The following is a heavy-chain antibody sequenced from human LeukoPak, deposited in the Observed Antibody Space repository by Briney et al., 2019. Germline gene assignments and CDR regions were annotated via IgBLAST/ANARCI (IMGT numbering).Heavy chain of an antibody. CDR2: IYHSGST. D-gene: IGHD3-3*01. CDR1: GYSISSGYY. Sequence: SETLSLTCAVSGYSISSGYYWGWIRQPPGKGLEWIGSIYHSGSTYYNPSLKSRVTISVDTSKNQFSLKLSSVTAADTAVYYCARRSGWFDPWGQGTVVTVSS. J-gene: IGHJ5*02. V-gene: IGHV4-38-2*01. CDR3: ARRSGWFDP.